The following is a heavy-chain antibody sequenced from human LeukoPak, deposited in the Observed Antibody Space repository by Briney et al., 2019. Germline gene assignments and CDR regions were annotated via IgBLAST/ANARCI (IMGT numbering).Heavy chain of an antibody. V-gene: IGHV4-34*01. CDR3: ARERIAARPRLYYYYMDV. D-gene: IGHD6-6*01. J-gene: IGHJ6*03. CDR1: GFTFSSYS. Sequence: PGGSLRLSCAASGFTFSSYSMNWVRQPPGKGLEWIGEINHSGSTNYNPSLKSRVTISVDTSKNQFSLKLSSVTAADTAVYYCARERIAARPRLYYYYMDVWGKGTTVTVSS. CDR2: INHSGST.